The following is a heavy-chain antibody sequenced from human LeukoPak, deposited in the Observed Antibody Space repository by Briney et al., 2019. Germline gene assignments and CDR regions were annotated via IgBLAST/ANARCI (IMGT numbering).Heavy chain of an antibody. Sequence: GASVKVSCKASGYTFTGYAMNWVRQAPGQGLEWMGWINTNTGNPTYAQGFTGRFVFSLDTSVSTAYLQISSLKAEDTAVYYCARVSSGYYSGIGFDPWGQGTLVTVSS. D-gene: IGHD3-22*01. CDR2: INTNTGNP. J-gene: IGHJ5*02. CDR1: GYTFTGYA. CDR3: ARVSSGYYSGIGFDP. V-gene: IGHV7-4-1*02.